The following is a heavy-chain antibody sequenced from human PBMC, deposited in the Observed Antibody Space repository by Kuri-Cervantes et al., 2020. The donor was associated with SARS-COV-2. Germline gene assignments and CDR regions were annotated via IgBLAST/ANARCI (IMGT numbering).Heavy chain of an antibody. CDR3: ARAYSTAWHLVY. J-gene: IGHJ4*02. CDR2: IKQDESEK. CDR1: GFTFSNYW. V-gene: IGHV3-7*01. D-gene: IGHD6-19*01. Sequence: GGSLRLSCAASGFTFSNYWMNWVRQAPGKGLEWVANIKQDESEKFYVDSVKGRFTVSRDNAKNSLYLQMNSLRAEDTAVYYCARAYSTAWHLVYWGQGTLVTVSS.